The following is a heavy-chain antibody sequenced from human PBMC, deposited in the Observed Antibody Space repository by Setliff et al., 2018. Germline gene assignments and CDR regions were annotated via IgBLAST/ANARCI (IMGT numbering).Heavy chain of an antibody. CDR1: GVSISSYY. D-gene: IGHD3-3*01. CDR2: IQKSGGT. V-gene: IGHV4-59*01. J-gene: IGHJ6*02. Sequence: SETLSLTCNVSGVSISSYYWSWIRQPPGKGLESIGYIQKSGGTNYNPALKSRVTVSVDTSTNQFSLKLRSVTAADTAVYYCARLSWNGLRYYGLDVWGQGTTVTVSS. CDR3: ARLSWNGLRYYGLDV.